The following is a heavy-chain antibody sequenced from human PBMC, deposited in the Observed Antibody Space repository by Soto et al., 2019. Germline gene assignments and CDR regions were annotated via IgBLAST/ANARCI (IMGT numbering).Heavy chain of an antibody. D-gene: IGHD2-2*01. CDR1: GFTFSSYS. Sequence: PGGSLRLSCAASGFTFSSYSMNWVRQAPGKGLEWVSAISGGGVGTYYTDSVKGRFTISRDNSKNTLYLQMSSLRAEDTAVYYCAKGRSSTSCYSCYWGQGTLVTVSS. J-gene: IGHJ4*02. CDR2: ISGGGVGT. CDR3: AKGRSSTSCYSCY. V-gene: IGHV3-23*01.